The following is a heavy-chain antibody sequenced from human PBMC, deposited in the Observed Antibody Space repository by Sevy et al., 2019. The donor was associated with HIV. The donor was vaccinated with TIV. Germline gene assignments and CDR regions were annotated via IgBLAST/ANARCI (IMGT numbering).Heavy chain of an antibody. D-gene: IGHD3-3*01. J-gene: IGHJ4*02. CDR2: ITESDADI. Sequence: GGSLRLSCVASGLTISDYVLYWVRQAPGKGLEWVSAITESDADITYADSVKGRFTVSRDNSKNTVYLQMGSLRAEDTAIYYCAKLGVRVATGSTDYWGQGTQVTVSS. CDR3: AKLGVRVATGSTDY. V-gene: IGHV3-23*01. CDR1: GLTISDYV.